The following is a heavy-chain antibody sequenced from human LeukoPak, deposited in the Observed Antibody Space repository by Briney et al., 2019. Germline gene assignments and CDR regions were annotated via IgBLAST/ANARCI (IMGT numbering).Heavy chain of an antibody. CDR2: IKQDGSEK. J-gene: IGHJ4*02. D-gene: IGHD1-26*01. V-gene: IGHV3-7*01. Sequence: AGGSLRLSCAASGFTFSNAWMTWVRQAPGKGLEWVANIKQDGSEKYYVDSVKGRFTISRDNAKNSLYLQMNSLRAEDTAVYYCARDLYSGSYLDYWGQGTLVTVSS. CDR3: ARDLYSGSYLDY. CDR1: GFTFSNAW.